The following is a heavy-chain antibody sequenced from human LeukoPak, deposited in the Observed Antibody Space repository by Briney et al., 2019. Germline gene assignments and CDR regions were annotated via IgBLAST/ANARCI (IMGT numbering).Heavy chain of an antibody. D-gene: IGHD3-10*01. V-gene: IGHV3-64D*06. Sequence: GGSLRLSCSASGFTFSSYAMHWVRQAPGKGLEYVSAISSNGGSTYYADSVKGRFTITRDNSKNTLYLQMSSLRAEDTAVYYCVKGRGSGSYPYYFDYWGQGTLVTVSS. CDR2: ISSNGGST. J-gene: IGHJ4*02. CDR3: VKGRGSGSYPYYFDY. CDR1: GFTFSSYA.